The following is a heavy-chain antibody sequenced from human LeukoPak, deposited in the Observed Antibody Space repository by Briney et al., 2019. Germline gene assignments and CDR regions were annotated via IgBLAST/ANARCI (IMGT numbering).Heavy chain of an antibody. CDR3: AKDPLPLFGMIVVVIAYYFDY. D-gene: IGHD3-22*01. V-gene: IGHV3-30*02. CDR1: GFTFSSYG. J-gene: IGHJ4*02. CDR2: IRYDGSNK. Sequence: GGSLRLSCAVSGFTFSSYGMHWVRQAPGKGLEWVAFIRYDGSNKYYADSVKGRFTISRDNSKNTLYLQMNSLRAEDTAVYYCAKDPLPLFGMIVVVIAYYFDYWGQGTLVTVSS.